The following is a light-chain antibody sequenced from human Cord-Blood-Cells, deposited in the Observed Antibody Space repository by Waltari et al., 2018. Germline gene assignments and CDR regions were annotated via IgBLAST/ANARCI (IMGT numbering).Light chain of an antibody. Sequence: QSALTQPASVSGSPGQSITISCTGTSSDVGGYNNVSWYQQHPVKAPKLMIYDVRNRPSGVSNRFSGSKSGNTASLTISGLQAEDEADYYCSSYTSSSTWVFGGGTKLTVL. V-gene: IGLV2-14*01. CDR3: SSYTSSSTWV. CDR1: SSDVGGYNN. CDR2: DVR. J-gene: IGLJ3*02.